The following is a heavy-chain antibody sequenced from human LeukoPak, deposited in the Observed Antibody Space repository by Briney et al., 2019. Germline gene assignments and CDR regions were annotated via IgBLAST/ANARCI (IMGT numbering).Heavy chain of an antibody. J-gene: IGHJ4*02. Sequence: PSETLSLTCTVSGGSISSYYWTWIRQPAGKGLEWIGRIYTTGSTNYNPSLKSRVTMSVDTSKNQFSLKLTSVTTADTAVYYCAGMNSGSYDYWGQGTLVTVSS. V-gene: IGHV4-4*07. CDR1: GGSISSYY. CDR2: IYTTGST. CDR3: AGMNSGSYDY. D-gene: IGHD1-26*01.